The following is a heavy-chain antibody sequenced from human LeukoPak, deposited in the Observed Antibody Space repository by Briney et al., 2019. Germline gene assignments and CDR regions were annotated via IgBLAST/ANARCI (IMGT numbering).Heavy chain of an antibody. V-gene: IGHV4-39*07. D-gene: IGHD3-10*01. J-gene: IGHJ4*02. Sequence: SETLSLTCTVSGGSISSSSYYWGWIRQPPGKGLEWIGSIYHSGSTYYNPSLKSRVTISVDMSKNQFSLKLSSVTAADTAVYYCARTRDSGSSDYWGQGTLVTVSS. CDR2: IYHSGST. CDR1: GGSISSSSYY. CDR3: ARTRDSGSSDY.